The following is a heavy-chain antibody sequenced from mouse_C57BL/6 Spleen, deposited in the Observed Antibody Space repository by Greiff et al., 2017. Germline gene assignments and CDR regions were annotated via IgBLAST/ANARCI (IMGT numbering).Heavy chain of an antibody. J-gene: IGHJ3*01. CDR1: GYAFTNYL. D-gene: IGHD1-1*01. CDR3: ARSGGSSYGWFAY. CDR2: INPGSGGT. V-gene: IGHV1-54*01. Sequence: VHLVESGAELVRPGTSVKVSCKASGYAFTNYLIEWVKQRPGQGLEWIGVINPGSGGTNYNEKFKGKATLTADKSSSTAYMQLSSLTSEDSAVYFCARSGGSSYGWFAYWGQGTLVTVSA.